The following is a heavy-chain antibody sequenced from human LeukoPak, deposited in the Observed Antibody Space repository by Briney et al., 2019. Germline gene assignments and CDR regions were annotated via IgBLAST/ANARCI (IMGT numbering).Heavy chain of an antibody. Sequence: TGGSLRLSCAASGFAFSSYDMHWVRQATGKGLEWVSAIGTAGDTYYPGSVKGRFTISRDNSKNTLYLQMNSLRAEDTAVYYCARDRAFGGVIVRFDYWGQGTLVTVSS. J-gene: IGHJ4*02. CDR3: ARDRAFGGVIVRFDY. D-gene: IGHD3-16*02. CDR2: IGTAGDT. V-gene: IGHV3-13*01. CDR1: GFAFSSYD.